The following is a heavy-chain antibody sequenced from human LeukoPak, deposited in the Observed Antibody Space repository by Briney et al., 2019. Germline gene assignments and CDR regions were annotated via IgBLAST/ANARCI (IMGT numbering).Heavy chain of an antibody. J-gene: IGHJ3*02. CDR1: GGSISSSNYY. D-gene: IGHD3-22*01. Sequence: SETQSLTCTVSGGSISSSNYYWGWIRQPPGKGLEWIGYIYYSGSTNYNPSLKSRVTISVDTSKNQFSLKLSSVTAADTAVYYCARHYYDSSGYGAFDIWGQGTMVTVSS. CDR2: IYYSGST. V-gene: IGHV4-61*05. CDR3: ARHYYDSSGYGAFDI.